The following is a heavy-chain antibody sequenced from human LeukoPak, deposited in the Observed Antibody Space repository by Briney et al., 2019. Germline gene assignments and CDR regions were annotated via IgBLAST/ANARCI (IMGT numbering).Heavy chain of an antibody. J-gene: IGHJ4*02. Sequence: ASAKVSCKASGYTFTDYYMHWVRQAPGQGLEWMGWINPNSGGTNYAQKFQGRVTMTRDTSISTAYMELSRLRSDDTAVYYCARASYYYDSSGYPGYYFDYWGQGTLVTVSS. CDR3: ARASYYYDSSGYPGYYFDY. V-gene: IGHV1-2*02. D-gene: IGHD3-22*01. CDR2: INPNSGGT. CDR1: GYTFTDYY.